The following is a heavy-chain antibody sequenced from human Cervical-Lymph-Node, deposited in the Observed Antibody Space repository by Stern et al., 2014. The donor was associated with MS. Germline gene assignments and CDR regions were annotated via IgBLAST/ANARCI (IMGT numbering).Heavy chain of an antibody. J-gene: IGHJ4*02. Sequence: VQLVQSGSELKKPGASVKVSCKGHGYSFTSYGMNWVRQAPGQGLEWMGRINTNTGSPTYAQDLTGRFVFSLDTSVSTAYLEITSLKAEDTAVYYCLSNYNWGQGTLVTVSS. CDR3: LSNYN. V-gene: IGHV7-4-1*02. D-gene: IGHD5-24*01. CDR2: INTNTGSP. CDR1: GYSFTSYG.